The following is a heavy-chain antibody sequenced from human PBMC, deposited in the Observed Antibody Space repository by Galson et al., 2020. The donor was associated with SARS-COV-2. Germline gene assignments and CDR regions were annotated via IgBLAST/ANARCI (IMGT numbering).Heavy chain of an antibody. D-gene: IGHD1-26*01. J-gene: IGHJ2*01. CDR3: ATVPRTFSGSYENHWYFDL. V-gene: IGHV3-21*01. CDR2: ISISSTYI. CDR1: GFTFSDYS. Sequence: GGSLRLSCAASGFTFSDYSMNWVRQAPGKGPEWVSSISISSTYIYYVDSVKGRFTISRDNAKNSLYLQMTSLRADDTAVYYCATVPRTFSGSYENHWYFDLWGRGTLVSVSS.